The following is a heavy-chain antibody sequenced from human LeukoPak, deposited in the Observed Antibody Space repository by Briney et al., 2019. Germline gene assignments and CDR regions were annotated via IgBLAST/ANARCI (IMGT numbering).Heavy chain of an antibody. CDR3: AKDIYGGSWPNDY. V-gene: IGHV3-21*01. CDR1: GFTFSSYS. Sequence: NPGGSLRLACAASGFTFSSYSMNWVRQAPGKGLEWVSSISGRGTYIYYADSVKGRFTISRDNAKNSLYLQMNSLRADDTAMYYCAKDIYGGSWPNDYRGQGTLVTVSS. J-gene: IGHJ4*02. CDR2: ISGRGTYI. D-gene: IGHD4-23*01.